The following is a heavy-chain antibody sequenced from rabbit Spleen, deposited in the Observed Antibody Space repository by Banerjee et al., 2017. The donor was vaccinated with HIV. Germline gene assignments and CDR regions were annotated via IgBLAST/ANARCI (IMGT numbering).Heavy chain of an antibody. Sequence: QEQLEESGGGLVQPEGSLTLTCTASGFSFSNSYYMCWVRQAPGKGLEWIGCIYTGSGSTYYASWAKGRFTISKTSSTTVTLQMTSLTAADTATYFCARGVSSSSTTGMDLWGPGTLVTVS. V-gene: IGHV1S45*01. D-gene: IGHD8-1*01. CDR3: ARGVSSSSTTGMDL. CDR1: GFSFSNSYY. J-gene: IGHJ6*01. CDR2: IYTGSGST.